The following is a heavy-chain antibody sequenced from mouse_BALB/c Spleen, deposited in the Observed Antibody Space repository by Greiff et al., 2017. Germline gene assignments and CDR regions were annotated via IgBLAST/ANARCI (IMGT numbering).Heavy chain of an antibody. D-gene: IGHD1-1*01. CDR1: GYSITSDYA. CDR3: ARSHYGSSYYFDY. Sequence: VQLQQSGPGLVKPSQSLSLTCTVTGYSITSDYAWNWIRQFPGNKLEWMGYISYSGSTSYNPSLKSRISITRDTSKNQFFLQLNSVTTEDTATYYCARSHYGSSYYFDYWGQGTTLTVSS. V-gene: IGHV3-2*02. CDR2: ISYSGST. J-gene: IGHJ2*01.